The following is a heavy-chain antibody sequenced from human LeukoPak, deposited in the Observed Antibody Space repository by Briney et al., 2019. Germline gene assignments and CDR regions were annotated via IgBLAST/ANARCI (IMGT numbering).Heavy chain of an antibody. Sequence: SVTVSCKASGGTFSSYAISWVRQAPGQGLEWMGRIIPILGIANYAQKFQGRVTITADKSTSTAYMELSSLRSEDTAVYYCARDSSSFPFDYWGQGTLVTVSS. J-gene: IGHJ4*02. CDR1: GGTFSSYA. CDR3: ARDSSSFPFDY. V-gene: IGHV1-69*04. CDR2: IIPILGIA. D-gene: IGHD6-6*01.